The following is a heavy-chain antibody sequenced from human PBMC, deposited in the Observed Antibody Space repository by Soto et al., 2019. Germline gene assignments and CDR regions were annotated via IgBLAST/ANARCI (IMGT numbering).Heavy chain of an antibody. Sequence: QVQLVQSGAEVKKPGASVKVSCKASGYIFTSYDINWVRQATGQGLEWVGWMNPKSGNTGYAQKFEGRVTMTRNTYISTAYMELSSLRSEDTAVYYCARAPEYSSTWDFYYYYMDVWGNGTTVAVS. D-gene: IGHD6-13*01. CDR2: MNPKSGNT. J-gene: IGHJ6*03. CDR1: GYIFTSYD. V-gene: IGHV1-8*01. CDR3: ARAPEYSSTWDFYYYYMDV.